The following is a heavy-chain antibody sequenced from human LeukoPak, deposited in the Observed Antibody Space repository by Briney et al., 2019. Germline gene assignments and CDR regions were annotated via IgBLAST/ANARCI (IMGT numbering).Heavy chain of an antibody. CDR1: GYTFTSYY. J-gene: IGHJ6*03. CDR3: ASGVTTIDYYYYMDV. D-gene: IGHD4-17*01. Sequence: ASVKVSCKASGYTFTSYYMHWVRQAPGQGLEWMGIINPSGGSTSYAQKFQGRVTMTRDTSTSTVYMELSSLRSEDTAVYYCASGVTTIDYYYYMDVWGKGTTVTVSS. V-gene: IGHV1-46*01. CDR2: INPSGGST.